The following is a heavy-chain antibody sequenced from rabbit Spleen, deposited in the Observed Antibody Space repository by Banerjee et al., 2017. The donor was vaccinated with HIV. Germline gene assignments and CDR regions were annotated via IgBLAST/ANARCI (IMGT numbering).Heavy chain of an antibody. CDR3: VRGYDDYVDYTRLDL. Sequence: ELVESGGGLVQQGESLKLSCKASGIDFCSYAMIWVRQAPGKGPEWIAYIYPSFGVTNYANSVKGRFTISSDSAQNTVFLQMTSLTAADTATYFCVRGYDDYVDYTRLDLWGPGTLVTVS. V-gene: IGHV1S47*01. D-gene: IGHD2-1*01. J-gene: IGHJ3*01. CDR1: GIDFCSYA. CDR2: IYPSFGVT.